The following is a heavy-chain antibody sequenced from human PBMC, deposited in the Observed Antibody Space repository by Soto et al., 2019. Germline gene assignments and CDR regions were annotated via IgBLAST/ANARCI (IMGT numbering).Heavy chain of an antibody. J-gene: IGHJ4*02. D-gene: IGHD6-6*01. Sequence: GGSLRLSCAASGFTFSSYGMHWVRQAPGKGLEWVAVIWYDGSNKYYADSVKGRFTISRDNSKNTLYLQMNSLRAEDTAVYYCARDTDGSSSSSPGYWGQGTLVTVSS. CDR1: GFTFSSYG. CDR2: IWYDGSNK. CDR3: ARDTDGSSSSSPGY. V-gene: IGHV3-33*01.